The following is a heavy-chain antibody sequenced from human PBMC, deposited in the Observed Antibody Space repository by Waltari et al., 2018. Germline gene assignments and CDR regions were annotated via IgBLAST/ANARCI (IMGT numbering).Heavy chain of an antibody. Sequence: QVQLVQSGAEVQKPASSVKVSCTASGGTFISSAISWVRQAHGQGLEWMGGIILIFGTANYAQKFQGRGTITADESTSTAYMELSSLRSEDTAVYYCARVSQLVNWFDPWGQGTLVTVSS. CDR3: ARVSQLVNWFDP. CDR2: IILIFGTA. J-gene: IGHJ5*02. V-gene: IGHV1-69*13. CDR1: GGTFISSA. D-gene: IGHD6-6*01.